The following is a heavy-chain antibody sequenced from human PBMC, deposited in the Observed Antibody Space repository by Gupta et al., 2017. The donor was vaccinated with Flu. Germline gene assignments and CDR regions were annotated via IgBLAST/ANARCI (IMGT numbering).Heavy chain of an antibody. J-gene: IGHJ3*02. CDR3: ARDHSFRIAVDTVEAFDI. D-gene: IGHD6-19*01. Sequence: WSWVRQPAGKGLEWIGRFYSSGSTDYNTSLKRRVTMSVDTSKNHLSRTLRSVTAAETAVYYCARDHSFRIAVDTVEAFDIWGQGTMVTVSS. V-gene: IGHV4-4*07. CDR2: FYSSGST.